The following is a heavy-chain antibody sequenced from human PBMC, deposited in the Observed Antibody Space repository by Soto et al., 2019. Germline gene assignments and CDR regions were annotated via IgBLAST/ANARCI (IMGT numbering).Heavy chain of an antibody. CDR3: ARDSEVTTTAFDI. J-gene: IGHJ3*02. CDR2: IIPILGIA. CDR1: GGTFSSYT. D-gene: IGHD4-17*01. V-gene: IGHV1-69*04. Sequence: SVKVSCKASGGTFSSYTISWVRQAPGQGLEWMGRIIPILGIANYAQKFQGRVTITADKSTSTAYMELSSLRSEDTAVYYCARDSEVTTTAFDIWGQGTMVTVSS.